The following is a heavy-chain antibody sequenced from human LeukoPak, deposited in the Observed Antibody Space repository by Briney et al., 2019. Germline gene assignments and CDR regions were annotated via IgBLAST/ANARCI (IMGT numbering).Heavy chain of an antibody. Sequence: ASVKVSCKASGYTFNNYDINWVGQAAGQGLEWMGRLDPYSSDTAYGQNFQGRVTMTRNTSINTAYLELKSLRSEDTAVYYCARSRRGYYMDVWGRGTTVTVSS. J-gene: IGHJ6*03. CDR1: GYTFNNYD. V-gene: IGHV1-8*02. CDR2: LDPYSSDT. CDR3: ARSRRGYYMDV.